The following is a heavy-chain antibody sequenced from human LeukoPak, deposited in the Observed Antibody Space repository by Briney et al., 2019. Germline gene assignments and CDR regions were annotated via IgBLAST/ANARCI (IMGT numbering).Heavy chain of an antibody. CDR2: IYNSGNT. CDR1: GGSISNYY. D-gene: IGHD6-13*01. CDR3: ARALYSASWSY. J-gene: IGHJ4*02. V-gene: IGHV4-59*01. Sequence: SETLSLTCTVSGGSISNYYWTWIRQPPRKGLESIGYIYNSGNTNYNPSLKSRVTISVDTSKNQFSLELSSVTTSDTAVYYCARALYSASWSYWGPGTLVTVSS.